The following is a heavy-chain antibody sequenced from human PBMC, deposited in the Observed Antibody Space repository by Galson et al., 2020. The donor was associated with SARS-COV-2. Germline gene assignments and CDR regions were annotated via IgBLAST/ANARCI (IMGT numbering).Heavy chain of an antibody. D-gene: IGHD3-3*01. Sequence: ISWLRQTPEQGLAWMRWNSPNNGNTYYAQKFKGRVNLTRDKFTSSVYMELRGLTSDDTAVYYCARDWSTSSRVSFEICGLGTQVTVSS. CDR3: ARDWSTSSRVSFEI. V-gene: IGHV1-18*01. CDR2: NSPNNGNT. J-gene: IGHJ3*02.